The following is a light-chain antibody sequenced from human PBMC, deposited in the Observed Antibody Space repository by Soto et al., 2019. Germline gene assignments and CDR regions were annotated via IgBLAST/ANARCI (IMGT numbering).Light chain of an antibody. CDR3: QQNYSTPRR. V-gene: IGKV1-8*01. J-gene: IGKJ1*01. CDR1: QGISIY. Sequence: AIRITQSPSSLSASTGDRVTVTCRASQGISIYLAGYQQKPEQAPKLLIYAPSTLYGGVPSRFSGRGSGTDFTLTISSLKTEDFATYYCQQNYSTPRRCGPGTKVDI. CDR2: APS.